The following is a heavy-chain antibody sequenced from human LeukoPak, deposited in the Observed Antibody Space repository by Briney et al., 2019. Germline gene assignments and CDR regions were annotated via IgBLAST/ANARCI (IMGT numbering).Heavy chain of an antibody. D-gene: IGHD5-24*01. V-gene: IGHV3-43*02. Sequence: GSLRLSCAASGFTFDDYAMHWVRQAPGKGLEWVSVISADGGTTFYSDSVKGRFTFSRENNKNSLYLQMNSLRTEDTALYYCAKDLSGDGYNWGIFDYWGQGTLVTVSS. CDR1: GFTFDDYA. J-gene: IGHJ4*02. CDR2: ISADGGTT. CDR3: AKDLSGDGYNWGIFDY.